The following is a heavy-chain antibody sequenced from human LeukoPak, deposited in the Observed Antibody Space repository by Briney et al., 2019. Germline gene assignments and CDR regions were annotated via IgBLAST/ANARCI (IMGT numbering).Heavy chain of an antibody. V-gene: IGHV3-30*02. J-gene: IGHJ5*02. CDR3: AKDLLSSPPGFDP. D-gene: IGHD6-13*01. CDR1: GFTSSSYG. CDR2: IRYDGSNK. Sequence: GGSLRLSCAASGFTSSSYGMHWVRQAPGKGLEWVAFIRYDGSNKYYADSVEGRFTISRDNSKNTLYLQMNSLRAEDTAVYYCAKDLLSSPPGFDPWGQGTLVTVSS.